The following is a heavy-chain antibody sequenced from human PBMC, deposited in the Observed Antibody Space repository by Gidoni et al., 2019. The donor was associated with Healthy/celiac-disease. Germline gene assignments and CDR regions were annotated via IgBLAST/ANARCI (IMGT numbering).Heavy chain of an antibody. D-gene: IGHD3-22*01. J-gene: IGHJ4*02. V-gene: IGHV3-30*18. CDR2: ISYDGSNK. CDR3: AKSGTYYYDSSGD. CDR1: GFTFSSYG. Sequence: QGQLVESGGGVVQPGRSLRLSCAASGFTFSSYGMHLVRQAPGKGLEWVAVISYDGSNKYYADSVKGRFTISRDNSKNTLFLQMNSLRAEDTAVYYCAKSGTYYYDSSGDWGQGTLVTVSS.